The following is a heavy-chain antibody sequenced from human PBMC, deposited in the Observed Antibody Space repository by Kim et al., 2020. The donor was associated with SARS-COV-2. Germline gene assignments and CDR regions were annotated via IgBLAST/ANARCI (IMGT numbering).Heavy chain of an antibody. CDR1: GFIFSDYS. CDR3: AGQTDADY. Sequence: GGSLRLSCAASGFIFSDYSMNWVRQAAGKGLEWVSYISSSSTVTYYADSVKGRFTISSDKAKNSLSLQMNSLRDEDTAVCYCAGQTDADYWGQGTLVTVSS. CDR2: ISSSSTVT. J-gene: IGHJ4*02. V-gene: IGHV3-48*02. D-gene: IGHD1-1*01.